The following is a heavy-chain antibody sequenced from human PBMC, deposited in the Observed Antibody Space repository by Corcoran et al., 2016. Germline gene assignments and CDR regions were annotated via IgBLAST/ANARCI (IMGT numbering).Heavy chain of an antibody. CDR2: ISYDGSNK. CDR1: GFTFSSYG. CDR3: AKDDFWSGYPDYYYYGMDV. V-gene: IGHV3-30*18. Sequence: QVQLVESGGGVVQPGRSLRLSCAASGFTFSSYGMHWVRQAPGKGLEWVAVISYDGSNKYYADSVKGRFTISRDNSKNTLYLQMNSLRAEDTAVYYCAKDDFWSGYPDYYYYGMDVWGQGTTVTVSS. J-gene: IGHJ6*02. D-gene: IGHD3-3*01.